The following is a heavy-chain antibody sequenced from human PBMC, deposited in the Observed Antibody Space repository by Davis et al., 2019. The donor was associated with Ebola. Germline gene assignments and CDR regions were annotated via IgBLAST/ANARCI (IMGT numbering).Heavy chain of an antibody. J-gene: IGHJ5*02. CDR1: GYSFTGYW. V-gene: IGHV5-10-1*01. Sequence: GESLKISCKGSGYSFTGYWISWVRQMPGKGLEWMGRIDPSDSYTNYSPSFQGHVTISADKSISTAYLQWSSLKASDTAMYYCARLWFGELLQNWFDPWGQGTLVTVSS. D-gene: IGHD3-10*01. CDR2: IDPSDSYT. CDR3: ARLWFGELLQNWFDP.